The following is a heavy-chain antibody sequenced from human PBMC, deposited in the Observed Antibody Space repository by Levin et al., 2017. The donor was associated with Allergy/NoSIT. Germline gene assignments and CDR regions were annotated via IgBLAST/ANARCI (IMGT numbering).Heavy chain of an antibody. J-gene: IGHJ6*02. V-gene: IGHV3-74*01. D-gene: IGHD2-21*02. Sequence: GESLKISCAASGFTFSSYWMHWVRQAPGKGLVWVSRINSVGSSTSYADSVKGRFTISRDNAKNTLYLHMNSLGAEDTSVYYCARSGCGADCDYDYGMDVWGQGTTVTVSS. CDR3: ARSGCGADCDYDYGMDV. CDR2: INSVGSST. CDR1: GFTFSSYW.